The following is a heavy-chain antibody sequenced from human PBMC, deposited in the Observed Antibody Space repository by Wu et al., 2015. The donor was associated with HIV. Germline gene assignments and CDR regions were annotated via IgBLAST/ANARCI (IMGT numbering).Heavy chain of an antibody. CDR1: GGTFSSFA. J-gene: IGHJ2*01. V-gene: IGHV1-69*12. CDR2: IIPLFDTS. D-gene: IGHD5-18*01. Sequence: QVQLVQSGAEVKKPGSSVKVSCKASGGTFSSFAVSWVRQAPGQGLEWMGGIIPLFDTSHSAQNFQGRVTITADESTSTAYMELSSLRYEDTAVYYCARGQGDTAMAYWYFDLWGRGTLVTVSS. CDR3: ARGQGDTAMAYWYFDL.